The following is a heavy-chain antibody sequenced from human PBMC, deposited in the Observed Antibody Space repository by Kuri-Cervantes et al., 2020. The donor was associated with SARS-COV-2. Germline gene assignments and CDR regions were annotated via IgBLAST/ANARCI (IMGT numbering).Heavy chain of an antibody. J-gene: IGHJ3*02. CDR1: GGSFSGYY. CDR2: INHSGST. V-gene: IGHV4-34*01. CDR3: ARDAFDI. Sequence: GSLRLSCAVYGGSFSGYYWSWIRQPPGKGLEWIGEINHSGSTNYNPSLKSRGTISVDTSKNQFSLKPSSVTAADTAVYYCARDAFDIWGQGTMVTVSS.